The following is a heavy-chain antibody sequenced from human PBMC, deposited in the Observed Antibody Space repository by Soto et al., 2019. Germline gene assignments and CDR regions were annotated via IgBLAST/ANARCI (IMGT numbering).Heavy chain of an antibody. CDR2: IWYDGSNK. CDR1: GFTLSSYG. D-gene: IGHD1-26*01. Sequence: GGSLRISCAASGFTLSSYGMHWVRQAPGKGLEWVAVIWYDGSNKYYADSVKGRFTISRDNSKNTLCLQMNSLRAEDTAVYYCAREGGAGYFDLWGRGTLVTVSS. CDR3: AREGGAGYFDL. V-gene: IGHV3-33*01. J-gene: IGHJ2*01.